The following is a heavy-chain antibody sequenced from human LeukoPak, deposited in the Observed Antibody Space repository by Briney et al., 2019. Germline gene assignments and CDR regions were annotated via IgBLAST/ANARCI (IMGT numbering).Heavy chain of an antibody. CDR3: ARGAYYYEG. CDR2: INHSGST. V-gene: IGHV4-61*08. D-gene: IGHD3-22*01. CDR1: GGSVSSGGYY. Sequence: SETLSLTCTVSGGSVSSGGYYWSWIRQPPGKGLEWIGEINHSGSTNYNPSLKSRVTISVDTSKNQFSLKLSSVTAADTAVYYCARGAYYYEGWGQGTLVTVSS. J-gene: IGHJ4*02.